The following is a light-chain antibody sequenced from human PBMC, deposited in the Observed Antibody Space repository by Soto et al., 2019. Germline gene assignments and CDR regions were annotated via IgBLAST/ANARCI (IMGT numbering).Light chain of an antibody. CDR1: QSAGSSY. Sequence: EIVLTQSPGTLSLSPGERATLSCRASQSAGSSYLAWYQQKPGQAPRLLIYGASSRATGTPDRFSGSGSGTDFTLTISRLEPEDFAVYYCHQYGSSPSYTFGQGTKLEIK. V-gene: IGKV3-20*01. CDR3: HQYGSSPSYT. J-gene: IGKJ2*01. CDR2: GAS.